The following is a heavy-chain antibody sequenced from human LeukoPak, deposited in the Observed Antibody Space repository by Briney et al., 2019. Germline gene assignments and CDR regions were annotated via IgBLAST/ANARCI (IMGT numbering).Heavy chain of an antibody. CDR1: GFIFRSDD. J-gene: IGHJ4*02. Sequence: GRSLSLSCAASGFIFRSDDMHWVRQAPGKGLEWVAVVSYDGSTKYYADSVKGRFTISRDNFKNTVYLEMNSLRDEDTAVYYCVKVPYRGNSGTYWGQGTLVTVSS. D-gene: IGHD4-23*01. CDR3: VKVPYRGNSGTY. V-gene: IGHV3-30-3*01. CDR2: VSYDGSTK.